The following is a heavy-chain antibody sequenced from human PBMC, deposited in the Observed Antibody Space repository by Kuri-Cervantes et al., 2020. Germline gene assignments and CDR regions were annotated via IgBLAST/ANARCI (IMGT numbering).Heavy chain of an antibody. CDR2: ISSSSSYI. D-gene: IGHD3-3*01. V-gene: IGHV3-21*01. Sequence: GGSLRLSCAASGFTFSSYSMNWARQAPGKGLEWVSSISSSSSYIYYADSVKGRFTISRDNAKNSLYLQMNSLRAEDTAVYYCARARRFFGYYFDYWGQGTLVTVSS. CDR3: ARARRFFGYYFDY. CDR1: GFTFSSYS. J-gene: IGHJ4*02.